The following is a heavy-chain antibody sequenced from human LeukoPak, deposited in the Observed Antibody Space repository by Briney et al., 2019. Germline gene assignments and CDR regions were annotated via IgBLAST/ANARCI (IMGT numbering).Heavy chain of an antibody. CDR1: GYTFTSYG. J-gene: IGHJ4*02. CDR2: IIPIFGTT. D-gene: IGHD3-10*01. Sequence: ASVKVSCKASGYTFTSYGISWVRQAPGQGLEWMGGIIPIFGTTNYAQKFQGRVSITADESTSTAYMELSSLRSEDTAVYYCARGMVRGVIITSEMYFDYWGQGTLVTVSS. V-gene: IGHV1-69*13. CDR3: ARGMVRGVIITSEMYFDY.